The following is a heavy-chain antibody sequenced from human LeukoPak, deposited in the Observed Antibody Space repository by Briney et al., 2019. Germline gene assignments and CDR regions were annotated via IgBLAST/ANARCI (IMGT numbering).Heavy chain of an antibody. Sequence: PGGSLRLSCAASGFTFSSYGMSWVRQAPGKGLEWVSSISSSSSYIYYADSVKGRFTISRDNSKNTLYLQMNSLRAEDTAVYYCANGYCTNGVCYPYYYYYMDVWGKGTTVTVSS. V-gene: IGHV3-21*01. CDR3: ANGYCTNGVCYPYYYYYMDV. CDR2: ISSSSSYI. D-gene: IGHD2-8*01. J-gene: IGHJ6*03. CDR1: GFTFSSYG.